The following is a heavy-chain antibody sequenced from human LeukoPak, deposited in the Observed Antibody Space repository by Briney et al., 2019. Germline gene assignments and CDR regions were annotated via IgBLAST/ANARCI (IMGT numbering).Heavy chain of an antibody. CDR1: GNSISSGDNY. J-gene: IGHJ2*01. CDR3: ARDNVAGDAWYFDL. CDR2: IYTSGST. V-gene: IGHV4-61*02. Sequence: PSQTLSLTCTVSGNSISSGDNYWSWIRQPAGKGLEWIGRIYTSGSTNYNPSLKSRVTISVDTSKNQFSLKLSSVTAADTAVYYCARDNVAGDAWYFDLWGRGTLVTVSS. D-gene: IGHD6-19*01.